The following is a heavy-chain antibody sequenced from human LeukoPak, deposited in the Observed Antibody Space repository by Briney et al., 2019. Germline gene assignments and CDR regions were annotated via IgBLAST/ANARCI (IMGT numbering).Heavy chain of an antibody. D-gene: IGHD5-18*01. J-gene: IGHJ4*02. V-gene: IGHV4-59*01. CDR1: GGSISNSY. CDR2: IYYSGST. CDR3: ARDGRGYSYGDSV. Sequence: PSETLSLTCTVSGGSISNSYWSWIRQPPGKGLEWIGYIYYSGSTNYNPSLKSRVTISVDTSKNQFSLKLSSVTAADTAVYYCARDGRGYSYGDSVWGQGTLVTVSS.